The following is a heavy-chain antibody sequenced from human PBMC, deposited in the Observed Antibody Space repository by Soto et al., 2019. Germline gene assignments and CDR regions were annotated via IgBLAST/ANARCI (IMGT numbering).Heavy chain of an antibody. V-gene: IGHV3-21*01. J-gene: IGHJ6*02. CDR3: ASSPSYSSSWPYYYGMDV. Sequence: TGGSLRLSCAASGFSFSSYSMNWVRQAPGKGLEWVSSISSSSSYIYYADSMKGRFTISRDNAKNSLYLQMNSLRAEDMAVYYCASSPSYSSSWPYYYGMDVWGQGTTVTVSS. D-gene: IGHD6-13*01. CDR2: ISSSSSYI. CDR1: GFSFSSYS.